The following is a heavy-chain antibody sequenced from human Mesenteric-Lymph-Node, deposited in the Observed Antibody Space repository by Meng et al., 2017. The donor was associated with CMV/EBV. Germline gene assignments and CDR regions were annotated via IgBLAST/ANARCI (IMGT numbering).Heavy chain of an antibody. Sequence: SETLSLTCAVYGGSFSGYYWSWIRQPPRKGLEWVGEINHNGSTNYNPSLKSRVTISVDTSKNQFSLKLSSVTAADTAVYYCARVGVPDAFDIWGQGTMVTVSS. CDR2: INHNGST. J-gene: IGHJ3*02. V-gene: IGHV4-34*01. CDR3: ARVGVPDAFDI. D-gene: IGHD6-6*01. CDR1: GGSFSGYY.